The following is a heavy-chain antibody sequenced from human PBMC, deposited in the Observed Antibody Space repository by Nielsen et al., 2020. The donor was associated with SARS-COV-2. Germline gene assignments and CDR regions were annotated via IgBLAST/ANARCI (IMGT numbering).Heavy chain of an antibody. Sequence: GESLKISCKGSGYSFTSYWVSWVRQMPGTGLEWMGRIDPSDSYANYSPSFQGHVTISADKSISTAYLQWSSLKASDTAMYYCARLDLTYDFWSGPQRGGCFDYWGQGTLVTVSS. D-gene: IGHD3-3*01. J-gene: IGHJ4*02. CDR1: GYSFTSYW. CDR3: ARLDLTYDFWSGPQRGGCFDY. V-gene: IGHV5-10-1*01. CDR2: IDPSDSYA.